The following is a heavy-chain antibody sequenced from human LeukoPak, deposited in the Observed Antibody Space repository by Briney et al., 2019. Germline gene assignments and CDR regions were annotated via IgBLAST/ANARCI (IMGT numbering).Heavy chain of an antibody. V-gene: IGHV4-39*01. CDR2: ISYSGNT. CDR3: ARHPRGPKKMVSGIHPSGAFDI. D-gene: IGHD2-21*02. Sequence: SETLSLTCTVSGGSIISSDYHWGWVRQPPGKGLEWIGTISYSGNTYHNPSLKSRVTISVDTSKNQFSLNLTSVTAADTAVYYCARHPRGPKKMVSGIHPSGAFDIWGQGTMVTVSS. J-gene: IGHJ3*02. CDR1: GGSIISSDYH.